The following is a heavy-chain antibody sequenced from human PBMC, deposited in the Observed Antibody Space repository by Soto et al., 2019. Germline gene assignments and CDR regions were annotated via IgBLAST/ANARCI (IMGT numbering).Heavy chain of an antibody. Sequence: QDQLVQSGAEVKKPESSVKVSCKASGGTFSSHTFSWVRQAPGQGLEWMGRIIPALGTATYAQKFQGRVTITADESATTVYMELNSLRSEDPAVYYCARPDFGDYWYFDLWGRGTLVTVSS. CDR3: ARPDFGDYWYFDL. D-gene: IGHD4-17*01. V-gene: IGHV1-69*08. J-gene: IGHJ2*01. CDR2: IIPALGTA. CDR1: GGTFSSHT.